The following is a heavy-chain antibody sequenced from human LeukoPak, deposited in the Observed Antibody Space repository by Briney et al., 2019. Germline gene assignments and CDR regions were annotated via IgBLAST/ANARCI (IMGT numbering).Heavy chain of an antibody. V-gene: IGHV3-30*04. CDR2: ISYDGSNK. CDR1: GFTFSSYA. CDR3: ARASLYGDYLGY. Sequence: GRSLRLSCAASGFTFSSYAMHWVRQAPGKGLEWVAVISYDGSNKYYADSVKGRFTISGDNSKNTLYLQMNSLRAEDTAVYYCARASLYGDYLGYWGQGTLVTVSS. J-gene: IGHJ4*02. D-gene: IGHD4-17*01.